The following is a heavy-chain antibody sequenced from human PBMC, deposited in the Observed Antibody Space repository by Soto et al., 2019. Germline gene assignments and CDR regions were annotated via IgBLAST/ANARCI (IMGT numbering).Heavy chain of an antibody. J-gene: IGHJ5*02. Sequence: SETLSLTCTVSGGSVSSGSYYWSWIRQPPGKGLEWTGYIYYSGSTNYNPSLKSRVTISVDTSKNQFSLKLSSVTAADTAVYYCARDRGRWLVVPAAADWFDPWGQGTLVTVS. CDR2: IYYSGST. D-gene: IGHD2-2*01. CDR3: ARDRGRWLVVPAAADWFDP. CDR1: GGSVSSGSYY. V-gene: IGHV4-61*01.